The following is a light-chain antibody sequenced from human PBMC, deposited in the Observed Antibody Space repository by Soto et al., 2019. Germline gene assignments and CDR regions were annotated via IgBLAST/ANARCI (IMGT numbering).Light chain of an antibody. CDR1: QPITKY. CDR2: ESS. J-gene: IGKJ1*01. V-gene: IGKV3-11*01. CDR3: QQRASGPWT. Sequence: ETVLTQSPATLSLSPGDEATLSCKASQPITKYLAWYQQKPGQAPRLLIYESSERASGVPSRFRGGGSGTDFTLTISSLEPEDFAFYYCQQRASGPWTFGQGTRVEL.